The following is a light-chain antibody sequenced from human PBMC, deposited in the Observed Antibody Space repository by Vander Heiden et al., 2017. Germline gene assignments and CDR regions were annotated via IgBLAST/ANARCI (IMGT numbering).Light chain of an antibody. J-gene: IGLJ2*01. Sequence: SYVLTQPPSVSVAPGPTARITCWGNNIGNRSVNWYQQKPGQAPGLVVYDDNDRPSGIPERFSGSNSGNTATLTISRVEAGDEADYYCQVWDSSSDHVVFGGGTKLTVL. CDR3: QVWDSSSDHVV. V-gene: IGLV3-21*02. CDR1: NIGNRS. CDR2: DDN.